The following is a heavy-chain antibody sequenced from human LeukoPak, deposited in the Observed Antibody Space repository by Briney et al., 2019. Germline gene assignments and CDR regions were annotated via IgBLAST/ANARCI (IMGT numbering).Heavy chain of an antibody. J-gene: IGHJ3*02. CDR1: GGSISSYY. D-gene: IGHD4-17*01. V-gene: IGHV4-59*01. Sequence: SETLSLTCTVSGGSISSYYWSWIRQPPGKGLEWIGYIYYSGNTNYNPSLKSRVTISVDTSKNQFSLKLSSVTAADTAVYYCARDMDYYGPDAFDIWGQGTMVTVSS. CDR3: ARDMDYYGPDAFDI. CDR2: IYYSGNT.